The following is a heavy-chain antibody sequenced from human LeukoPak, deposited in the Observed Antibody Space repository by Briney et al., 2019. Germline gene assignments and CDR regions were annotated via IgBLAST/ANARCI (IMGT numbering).Heavy chain of an antibody. J-gene: IGHJ4*02. CDR3: ARIGFLEWLLFGNLGYYFDY. CDR1: GFTFDDYA. CDR2: ISWNSGSI. Sequence: PGRSLRLSCAASGFTFDDYAMHWVRQAPGKGLEWVSGISWNSGSIGYADSVKGRFTISRDNAKNSLYLQMNSLRAEDTAVYYCARIGFLEWLLFGNLGYYFDYWGQGTLVTVSS. D-gene: IGHD3-3*01. V-gene: IGHV3-9*01.